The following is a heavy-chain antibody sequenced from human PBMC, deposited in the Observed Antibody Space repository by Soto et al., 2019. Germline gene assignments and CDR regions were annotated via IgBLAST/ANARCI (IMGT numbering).Heavy chain of an antibody. J-gene: IGHJ3*02. CDR3: ARYYGGNSYAFDI. D-gene: IGHD2-21*02. CDR2: ISSNGGST. V-gene: IGHV3-64*01. Sequence: EVQLVESGGGLVQPGGSLRLSCATSGFTFSSYAMHWVRQAPGKGLEYVSAISSNGGSTYYANSVKGRFTISRDNSKNTLYLQMGSLRAEDMAVYYCARYYGGNSYAFDIWGQGTMVTVSS. CDR1: GFTFSSYA.